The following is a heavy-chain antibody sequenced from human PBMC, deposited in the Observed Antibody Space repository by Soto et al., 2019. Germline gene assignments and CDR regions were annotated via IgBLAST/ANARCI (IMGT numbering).Heavy chain of an antibody. CDR2: ISGSGGNT. CDR1: GFRFSSHD. Sequence: EVQLLESGGGLVQPGGSLRLSCAASGFRFSSHDMSWVRQAPGKGLEWVSAISGSGGNTYYADSVKGRFTISRDNSKITLYLQMNSLRAEDTAVYYCANRDTSMVTRYYYGMDVWGQGTTVTVSS. V-gene: IGHV3-23*01. J-gene: IGHJ6*02. D-gene: IGHD5-18*01. CDR3: ANRDTSMVTRYYYGMDV.